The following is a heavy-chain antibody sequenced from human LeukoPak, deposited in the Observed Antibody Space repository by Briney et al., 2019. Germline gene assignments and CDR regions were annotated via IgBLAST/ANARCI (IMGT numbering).Heavy chain of an antibody. CDR2: IRSKAYGGTT. Sequence: GSLRLSCTASGFTFGDYAMSWVRQAPGKGLEWVGFIRSKAYGGTTEYAASVKGRFTISRDDSKSIAYLQMNSLKTEDTAEYYCTRDRYSGYDFDYWGQGTLVTVSS. J-gene: IGHJ4*02. CDR3: TRDRYSGYDFDY. D-gene: IGHD5-12*01. V-gene: IGHV3-49*04. CDR1: GFTFGDYA.